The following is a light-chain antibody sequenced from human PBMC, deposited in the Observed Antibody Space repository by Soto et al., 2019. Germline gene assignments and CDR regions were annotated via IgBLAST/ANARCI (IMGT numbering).Light chain of an antibody. Sequence: QSVLTQPPSASGTPGQRVTFSCSGSSSNIGINTVNWYQQLPGTAPQLLISDNHRRPSGVPDRFSGSKSGTSASLAISGLQSEDEATYFCAAWDVSLKGFVLGNGTKVTV. CDR3: AAWDVSLKGFV. CDR1: SSNIGINT. J-gene: IGLJ1*01. V-gene: IGLV1-44*01. CDR2: DNH.